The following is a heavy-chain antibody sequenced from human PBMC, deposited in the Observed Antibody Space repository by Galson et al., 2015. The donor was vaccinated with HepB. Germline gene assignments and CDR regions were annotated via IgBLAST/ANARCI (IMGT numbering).Heavy chain of an antibody. Sequence: SLRLSCAASGFTFSTYGIHWVRQAPGKGLEWVAVIWYDGSNKYYADSVKGRFTISRDNSKNTLYLQMNSLRAEDTAVYYCARDSVEEKGNWFDPWGQGTLVTVSS. CDR1: GFTFSTYG. J-gene: IGHJ5*02. D-gene: IGHD4-23*01. CDR3: ARDSVEEKGNWFDP. V-gene: IGHV3-33*08. CDR2: IWYDGSNK.